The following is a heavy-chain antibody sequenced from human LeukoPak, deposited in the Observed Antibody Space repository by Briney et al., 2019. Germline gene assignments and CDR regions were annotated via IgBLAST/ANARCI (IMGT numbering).Heavy chain of an antibody. CDR3: AKDHRREWGDYFDY. J-gene: IGHJ4*02. D-gene: IGHD1-26*01. V-gene: IGHV3-30*18. CDR2: ISYDGSNK. Sequence: GGSLRLSCAASGFTFSSYGMHWVRQAPGKGLEWVAVISYDGSNKYYADSVKGRFTISRDNSKNTLYLQMNSLRAEDTAVYYCAKDHRREWGDYFDYWGQGTLVTVSS. CDR1: GFTFSSYG.